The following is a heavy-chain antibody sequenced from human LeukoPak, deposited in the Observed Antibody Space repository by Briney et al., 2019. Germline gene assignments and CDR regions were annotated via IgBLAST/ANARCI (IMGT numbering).Heavy chain of an antibody. D-gene: IGHD2-2*01. CDR3: ARHPPYCSSTSCYSGYVVFDY. V-gene: IGHV1-18*01. CDR2: ISAYNGNT. J-gene: IGHJ4*02. Sequence: GASVKVSCKASGYTFTSYGISWVRQDPGQGLEWMGWISAYNGNTNYAQKLQGRVTMTTDTCTSTAYMELRSLRSDDTAVYYCARHPPYCSSTSCYSGYVVFDYWGQGTLVTVSS. CDR1: GYTFTSYG.